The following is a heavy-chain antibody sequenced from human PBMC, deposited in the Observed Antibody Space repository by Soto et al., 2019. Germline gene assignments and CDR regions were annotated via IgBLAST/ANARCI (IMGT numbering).Heavy chain of an antibody. CDR2: IDPSDSYT. J-gene: IGHJ3*02. Sequence: EVQLVQSGAEVKKPGESLRISCKGSGYSFTSYWISWVRQMPGKGREGMGRIDPSDSYTNSSPSFQGHVTISADKSVSTAYLQWSSLKASDTAMYYCARRGYGGYGGGDAFDIWGQGTMVTVSS. V-gene: IGHV5-10-1*03. D-gene: IGHD5-12*01. CDR3: ARRGYGGYGGGDAFDI. CDR1: GYSFTSYW.